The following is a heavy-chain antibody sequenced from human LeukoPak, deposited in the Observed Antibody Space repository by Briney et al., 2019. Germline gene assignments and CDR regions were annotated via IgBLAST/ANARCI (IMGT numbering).Heavy chain of an antibody. CDR1: GFSFSVCA. CDR3: VRGVTIYDSSGYFDY. CDR2: ISYDGNNK. J-gene: IGHJ4*02. D-gene: IGHD3-22*01. V-gene: IGHV3-30-3*01. Sequence: GGSLRLSCAASGFSFSVCAMHWVRQAPGKGLEWVATISYDGNNKHYTDSVEGRFTISRVNSKNTLYLQMNTLRVEDTAMYYCVRGVTIYDSSGYFDYWGQGTLVIVSS.